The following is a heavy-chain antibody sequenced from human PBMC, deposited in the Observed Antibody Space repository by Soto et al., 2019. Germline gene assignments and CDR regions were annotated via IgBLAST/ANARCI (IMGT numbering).Heavy chain of an antibody. J-gene: IGHJ3*02. Sequence: GASVKVSCKASGYTFTVYYMHWVRQAPGQGLEWMGWINPNSGGTNYAQKFQGWVTMTRDTSISTAYMELSRLRSDDTAVYYCARGTYYYDSSGYNDAFDIWGQGTMVTVSS. CDR2: INPNSGGT. CDR3: ARGTYYYDSSGYNDAFDI. CDR1: GYTFTVYY. V-gene: IGHV1-2*04. D-gene: IGHD3-22*01.